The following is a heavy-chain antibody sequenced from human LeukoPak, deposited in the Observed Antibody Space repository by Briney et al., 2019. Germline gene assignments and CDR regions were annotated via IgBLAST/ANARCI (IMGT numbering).Heavy chain of an antibody. J-gene: IGHJ4*02. Sequence: GGSLRLCCAASGFTFISYAMSWVRQAPGKELERVSAIGGSGGSTYYADSVKGRFTISRDNSKNTLYLQMNSLRAEDTAVYYCAKDSRYYGSGSPFIPFYWGQGTLVTVSS. CDR2: IGGSGGST. CDR1: GFTFISYA. CDR3: AKDSRYYGSGSPFIPFY. V-gene: IGHV3-23*01. D-gene: IGHD3-10*01.